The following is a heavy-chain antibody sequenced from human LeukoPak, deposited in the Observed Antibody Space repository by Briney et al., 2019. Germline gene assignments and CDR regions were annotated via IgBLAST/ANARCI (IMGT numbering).Heavy chain of an antibody. Sequence: SETLSLTCTVSGYSISSGYYWGWIRQPPGKGLEGIGSIYHSGSTYYNPSLKSRVTISVDTSKNQFSLKLSSVTAADTAVYYCARTAWAAAGTPDYWGQGTLVTVS. V-gene: IGHV4-38-2*02. CDR2: IYHSGST. J-gene: IGHJ4*02. CDR3: ARTAWAAAGTPDY. D-gene: IGHD6-13*01. CDR1: GYSISSGYY.